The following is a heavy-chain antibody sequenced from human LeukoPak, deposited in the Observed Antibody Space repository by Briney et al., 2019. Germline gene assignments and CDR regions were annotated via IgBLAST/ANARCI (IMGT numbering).Heavy chain of an antibody. CDR3: ARDWAGMTAPGPFDY. CDR1: GFTFSEFA. Sequence: GGSLRLSCVTSGFTFSEFAMHWVRQVPGKGLEGVAAIWYDGSDKYYADSVKGRFTISRDNSKNTLYLQMDSLRAEDTAVYYCARDWAGMTAPGPFDYWGQGTLVTVSS. V-gene: IGHV3-33*01. CDR2: IWYDGSDK. D-gene: IGHD6-13*01. J-gene: IGHJ4*02.